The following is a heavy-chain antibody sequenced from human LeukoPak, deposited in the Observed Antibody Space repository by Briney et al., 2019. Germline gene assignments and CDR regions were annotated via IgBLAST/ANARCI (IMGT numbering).Heavy chain of an antibody. D-gene: IGHD5-12*01. V-gene: IGHV3-7*01. CDR1: GFAFSDYW. CDR3: ARDSSPRYSGYDWVY. Sequence: GGSLRLSCTASGFAFSDYWMSWVRQAPGKGLEWLANINQDGSQTSYVDSVRGRFTVSRDNAKNSLYLQMNSLRADDTAVYYCARDSSPRYSGYDWVYWGRGTLVTVSS. J-gene: IGHJ4*02. CDR2: INQDGSQT.